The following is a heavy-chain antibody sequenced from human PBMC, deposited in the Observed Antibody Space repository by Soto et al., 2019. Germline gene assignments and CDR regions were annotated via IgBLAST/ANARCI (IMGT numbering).Heavy chain of an antibody. Sequence: QVQLVESGGGAVQPGRSLRLSCAASGFTFSSYGMHWVRQAPGKGLEWVAFLWYDGSNKNYGDSVKGRFIISRDNSKDTLYLQMNSLRVEDTAVYYCARGERGRAYCNGDCYAGGGLDPWGQGTLVTVSS. CDR1: GFTFSSYG. CDR3: ARGERGRAYCNGDCYAGGGLDP. V-gene: IGHV3-33*01. J-gene: IGHJ5*02. D-gene: IGHD2-21*02. CDR2: LWYDGSNK.